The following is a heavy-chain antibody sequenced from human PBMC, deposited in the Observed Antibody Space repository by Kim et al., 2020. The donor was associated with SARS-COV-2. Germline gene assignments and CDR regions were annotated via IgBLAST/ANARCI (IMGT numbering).Heavy chain of an antibody. J-gene: IGHJ4*02. CDR1: GFTFSSYG. CDR2: ISYDGSNK. CDR3: AKDHYDSSGYPEFDY. Sequence: GGSLRLSCAASGFTFSSYGMHWVRQAPGKGLEWVAVISYDGSNKYYADSVKGRFTISRDNSKNTLYLQMNSLRAEDTAVYYCAKDHYDSSGYPEFDYWGQGTLVTVSS. V-gene: IGHV3-30*18. D-gene: IGHD3-22*01.